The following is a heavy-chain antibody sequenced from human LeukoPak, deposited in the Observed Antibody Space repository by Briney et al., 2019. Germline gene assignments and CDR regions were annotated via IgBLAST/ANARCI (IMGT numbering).Heavy chain of an antibody. CDR2: INPNNGGT. CDR1: GYTFNVYY. Sequence: ASVKVSCKSSGYTFNVYYMHWVRQVLGQGLEWMGWINPNNGGTKFAQKFQGRVTMTRDTSITTTYMELSRLRSDDSAVYYCARDAGYYNYYMDVWGTGTTVTVSS. J-gene: IGHJ6*03. CDR3: ARDAGYYNYYMDV. V-gene: IGHV1-2*02.